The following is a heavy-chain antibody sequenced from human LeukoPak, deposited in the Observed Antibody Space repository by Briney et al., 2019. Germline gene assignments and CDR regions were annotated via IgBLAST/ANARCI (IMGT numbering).Heavy chain of an antibody. CDR3: AKDLKRCCSGSSCYSFDY. J-gene: IGHJ4*02. CDR2: ISYDGSNK. D-gene: IGHD2-15*01. Sequence: GISQRLFCAASGFTVSSYGMDWARRAPGKGLEWVAVISYDGSNKYYADSVKGRFTISRDNSKNTLYLQMNSLRAEDTAVYYCAKDLKRCCSGSSCYSFDYWGQGTLVTVSS. V-gene: IGHV3-30*18. CDR1: GFTVSSYG.